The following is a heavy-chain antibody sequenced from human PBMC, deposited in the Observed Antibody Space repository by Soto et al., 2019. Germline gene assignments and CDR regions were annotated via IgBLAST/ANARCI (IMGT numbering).Heavy chain of an antibody. V-gene: IGHV4-30-2*01. D-gene: IGHD3-22*01. CDR1: GGSISSGGYS. CDR2: IYHSGST. J-gene: IGHJ4*02. Sequence: QLQLQESGSGLVKPSQTLSLTCAVSGGSISSGGYSWSWIRQPPGKGLEWIGYIYHSGSTYYNPYLNSRVTISVDRSKNQFSLKLSSVTAADTAVYYCASEQRSYYDEWGQGTLVTVSS. CDR3: ASEQRSYYDE.